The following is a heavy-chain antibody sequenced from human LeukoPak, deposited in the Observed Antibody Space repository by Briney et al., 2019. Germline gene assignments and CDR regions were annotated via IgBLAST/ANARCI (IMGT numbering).Heavy chain of an antibody. Sequence: GGSLRLSCAASGFTFSTYAMTWVRQAPGKGLEWVSAISGSGGNTYYAVSVKGRFTISRDNSKNTLSLQMNSLRAEDTAVYYCATGSKGSGSFYINDYWGQGTLVTVSS. J-gene: IGHJ4*02. CDR1: GFTFSTYA. CDR2: ISGSGGNT. CDR3: ATGSKGSGSFYINDY. D-gene: IGHD3-10*01. V-gene: IGHV3-23*01.